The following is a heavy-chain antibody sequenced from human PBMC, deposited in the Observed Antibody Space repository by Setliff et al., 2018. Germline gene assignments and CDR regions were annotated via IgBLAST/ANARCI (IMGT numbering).Heavy chain of an antibody. CDR2: IYYSGST. Sequence: NPSETLSLTCTVSGGSVSSGSYYWSWIRQPPGKGLEWIGYIYYSGSTNYNPSLKSRVTISVDTSKNQFSLKLSSVTAADTAVYYCARDLVYCSGGSCYGLPDYWGQGTLVTVSS. CDR3: ARDLVYCSGGSCYGLPDY. D-gene: IGHD2-15*01. CDR1: GGSVSSGSYY. J-gene: IGHJ4*02. V-gene: IGHV4-61*01.